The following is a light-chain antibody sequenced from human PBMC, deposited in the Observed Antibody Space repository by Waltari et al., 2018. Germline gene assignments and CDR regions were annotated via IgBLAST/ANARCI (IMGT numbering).Light chain of an antibody. CDR3: AAWDDSLSGWL. CDR1: RSHIGSVY. J-gene: IGLJ3*02. Sequence: QSVLTQPPSVSGTPGQEVTISCSGSRSHIGSVYIYWYQHFPGMAPKLLIFRNNPRPSGVPDRFSASKSATSAPLAISGLRSEDEADYYCAAWDDSLSGWLFGGGTKLTVL. V-gene: IGLV1-47*01. CDR2: RNN.